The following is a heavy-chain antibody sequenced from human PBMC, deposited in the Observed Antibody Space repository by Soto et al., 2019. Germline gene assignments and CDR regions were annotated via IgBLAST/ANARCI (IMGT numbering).Heavy chain of an antibody. CDR1: GFTFSSSG. CDR2: ISYDGSNK. V-gene: IGHV3-30*18. J-gene: IGHJ4*01. Sequence: GVSLRLSCAASGFTFSSSGMHWVRQAPGKGLEWVAVISYDGSNKFYADSVKGRFTISRDNFRNTLYLQMNSLRAEDTAVYYCANEFHSWNYFDYWGHGTLVTVSS. CDR3: ANEFHSWNYFDY. D-gene: IGHD1-20*01.